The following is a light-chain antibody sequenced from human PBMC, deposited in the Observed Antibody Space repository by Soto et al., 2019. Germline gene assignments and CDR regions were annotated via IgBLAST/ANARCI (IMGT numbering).Light chain of an antibody. CDR2: EVS. CDR3: NSYGSTSTRYV. J-gene: IGLJ1*01. Sequence: QSALTQPASVSGSPGQSITISCTGTSSDVGGYNYVSWYQQHPGKAPKLMIYEVSNRPSGFSNRFSGSKSGNTASLTISGLQAEDEADYFCNSYGSTSTRYVFGTGTKVTVL. CDR1: SSDVGGYNY. V-gene: IGLV2-14*01.